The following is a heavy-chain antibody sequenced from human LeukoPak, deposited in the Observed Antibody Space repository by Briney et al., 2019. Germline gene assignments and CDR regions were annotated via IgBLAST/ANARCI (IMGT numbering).Heavy chain of an antibody. CDR1: GDRSSTYG. D-gene: IGHD3-10*01. Sequence: ASVKVSCKVSGDRSSTYGINWVRQAPGQGLEWLGWINRNNEKTKYGQKFQGRVTMTRDTDTTTYYMEMRSLGSDDTAIYYCPRDLGVTAKDPFEYWGEGTLVTVTS. CDR2: INRNNEKT. J-gene: IGHJ4*02. V-gene: IGHV1-18*01. CDR3: PRDLGVTAKDPFEY.